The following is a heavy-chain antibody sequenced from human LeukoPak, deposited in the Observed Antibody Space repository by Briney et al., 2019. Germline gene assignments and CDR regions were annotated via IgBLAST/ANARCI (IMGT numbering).Heavy chain of an antibody. J-gene: IGHJ4*02. Sequence: GGSLRLSCAASGFTFSSYAMHWVRQAPGKGLEWVAVISYDGSNKYYADSVKGRFTISRDNSKNTLYLQMNSLRAEDTAVYYCARANSQYYRFDYWGQGTLVTVSS. CDR3: ARANSQYYRFDY. D-gene: IGHD2/OR15-2a*01. CDR1: GFTFSSYA. V-gene: IGHV3-30*04. CDR2: ISYDGSNK.